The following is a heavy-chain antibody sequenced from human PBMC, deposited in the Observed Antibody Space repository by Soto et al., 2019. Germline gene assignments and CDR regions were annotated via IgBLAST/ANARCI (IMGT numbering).Heavy chain of an antibody. D-gene: IGHD6-19*01. CDR1: GFTFTKYD. V-gene: IGHV3-23*01. J-gene: IGHJ4*02. CDR2: ITTSGNRA. CDR3: AKGGWLDD. Sequence: PGGSLRLSCAASGFTFTKYDMSWVRQVPGKGLEWVSVITTSGNRADYTDSVKGRFTISRDNSKNTLYLQMNSLRAEDTAVYYCAKGGWLDDWGQGTLVTVSS.